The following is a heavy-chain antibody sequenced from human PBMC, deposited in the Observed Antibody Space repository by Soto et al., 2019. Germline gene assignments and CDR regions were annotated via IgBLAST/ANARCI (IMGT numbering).Heavy chain of an antibody. CDR3: ARLTPAKYYFDY. J-gene: IGHJ4*02. Sequence: QVQLVQSGAEVKKPGSSVKVSCKASGGTFSSYAISCVRQAPGQGLEWMGGIIPIVGTANYAQKFQGRVTITADESTTTAYMELSSLRSEDTAVYYCARLTPAKYYFDYWGQGTLVTVSS. CDR2: IIPIVGTA. CDR1: GGTFSSYA. V-gene: IGHV1-69*12. D-gene: IGHD1-20*01.